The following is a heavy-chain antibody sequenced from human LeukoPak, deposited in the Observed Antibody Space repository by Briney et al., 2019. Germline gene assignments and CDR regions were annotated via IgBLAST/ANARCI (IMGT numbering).Heavy chain of an antibody. V-gene: IGHV4-31*03. J-gene: IGHJ4*02. CDR1: GGSISSGGYY. CDR3: ARSDSSGLYFDY. D-gene: IGHD3-22*01. Sequence: KPSQTLSLTCTVSGGSISSGGYYWSWIRQHPGKGLEWIGYIYYSGSTYYNPSLKSRVTISVDTSKNQFSLKLSSVTAADTAVYYCARSDSSGLYFDYWGQGTLVTVSS. CDR2: IYYSGST.